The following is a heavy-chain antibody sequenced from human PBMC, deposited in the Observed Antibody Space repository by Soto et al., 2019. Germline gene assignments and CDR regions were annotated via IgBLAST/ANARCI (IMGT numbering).Heavy chain of an antibody. CDR2: ITDTGGDA. CDR1: GLTFGSRA. J-gene: IGHJ4*02. Sequence: GGSLRLSCVASGLTFGSRAMTWVRQAPGEGLQWVSTITDTGGDAKYADSVRGRFVISRDNSKKTLYLQMTSLTAEDSAMYYCARGSTDSYPGSRIFDFWGRGTLVT. CDR3: ARGSTDSYPGSRIFDF. D-gene: IGHD3-10*01. V-gene: IGHV3-23*01.